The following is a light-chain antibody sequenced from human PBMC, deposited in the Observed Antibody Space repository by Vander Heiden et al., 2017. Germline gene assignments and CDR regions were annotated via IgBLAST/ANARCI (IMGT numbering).Light chain of an antibody. CDR1: QSLLHSNGYNN. V-gene: IGKV2-28*01. Sequence: DIVMTQSLLSLSVTPGEPASISCRSSQSLLHSNGYNNLDWYLQKPGQSPQLLIYLGSFRASGVPDRFSGSGSGTDFTLKISRVEAEDVGIFYCMQALQTSYTFGQGTKLGIK. J-gene: IGKJ2*01. CDR2: LGS. CDR3: MQALQTSYT.